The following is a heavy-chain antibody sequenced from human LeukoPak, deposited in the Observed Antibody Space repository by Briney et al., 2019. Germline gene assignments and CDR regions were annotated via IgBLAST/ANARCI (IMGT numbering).Heavy chain of an antibody. J-gene: IGHJ4*02. CDR1: GFTFSSYA. Sequence: GGSLRLSCAASGFTFSSYAMSWVRQAPGKGLEWVSAISGSGGSTYYADSVKGRFTISRDNSKNTPYLQMNSLRAEDTAVYYCAKTEDYYDSSGYYYDPIGYWGQGTLVTVSS. CDR3: AKTEDYYDSSGYYYDPIGY. D-gene: IGHD3-22*01. V-gene: IGHV3-23*01. CDR2: ISGSGGST.